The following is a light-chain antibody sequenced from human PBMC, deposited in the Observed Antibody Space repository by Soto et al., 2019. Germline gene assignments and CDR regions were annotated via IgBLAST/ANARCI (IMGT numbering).Light chain of an antibody. CDR1: QTIRKY. Sequence: DIQMTQSPSSLSASVGDRVSITCRASQTIRKYLNWYQQKPGKAPNLLIYSASTLQSGVPSRFSGSGSGTDFTLTISSLQPEDFATYYCQQSYFTPLTFGPGTKVDIK. J-gene: IGKJ3*01. CDR2: SAS. CDR3: QQSYFTPLT. V-gene: IGKV1-39*01.